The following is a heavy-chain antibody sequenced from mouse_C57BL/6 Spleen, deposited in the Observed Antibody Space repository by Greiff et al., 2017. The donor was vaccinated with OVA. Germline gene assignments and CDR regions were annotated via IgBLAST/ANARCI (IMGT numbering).Heavy chain of an antibody. CDR3: ARRGRGFDY. V-gene: IGHV5-6*02. J-gene: IGHJ2*01. CDR2: ISSGGSYT. Sequence: EVKLVESGGDLVKPGGSLKLSCAASGFTFSSYGMSWVRQTPDKRLEWVATISSGGSYTYYPDSVKGRFTISRDNAKNTLYLQMSSLKSEDTAMYYCARRGRGFDYWGQGTTLTVSS. CDR1: GFTFSSYG. D-gene: IGHD3-3*01.